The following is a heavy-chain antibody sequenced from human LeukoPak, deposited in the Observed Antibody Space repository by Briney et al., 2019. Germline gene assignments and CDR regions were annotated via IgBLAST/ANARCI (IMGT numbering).Heavy chain of an antibody. D-gene: IGHD3-10*01. Sequence: SGTLSLTCAVYGGSFSGYYWSWIRQPPGKGLEWIGEINHSGSTNYNPSLKSRVTISVDTSKNQFSLKLSSVTAADTAVYYCARGRRFGELLNWFDPWGQGTLVTVSS. CDR1: GGSFSGYY. J-gene: IGHJ5*02. CDR3: ARGRRFGELLNWFDP. CDR2: INHSGST. V-gene: IGHV4-34*01.